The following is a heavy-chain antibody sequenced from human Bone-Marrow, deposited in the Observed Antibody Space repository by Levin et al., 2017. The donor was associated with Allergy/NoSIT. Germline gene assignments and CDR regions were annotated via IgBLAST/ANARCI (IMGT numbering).Heavy chain of an antibody. V-gene: IGHV4-61*01. CDR3: ARNRIIVSGGNDYYYGMDV. D-gene: IGHD5/OR15-5a*01. J-gene: IGHJ6*02. CDR1: GGSVSSGPYY. CDR2: INYRGGT. Sequence: LSQTLSLTCSVSGGSVSSGPYYWSWIRRPPGKGLEWIGYINYRGGTKYNPSLKSRVTISVDTSKNEFSLKVTSVTAADTAVYYCARNRIIVSGGNDYYYGMDVWGQGTTVTVSS.